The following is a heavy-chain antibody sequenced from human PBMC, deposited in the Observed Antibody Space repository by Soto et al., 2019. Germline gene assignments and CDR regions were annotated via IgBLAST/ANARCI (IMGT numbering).Heavy chain of an antibody. CDR3: ARAQPTYTSSYFDY. D-gene: IGHD1-20*01. CDR2: ISGRGDDT. CDR1: GFTFSSYA. Sequence: EVQLLESGGDLVQPGGSLRLSCAASGFTFSSYAMSWVRQAPGKGLEWVSTISGRGDDTYYTDSVKGRFTISRDNSKNTLYVHMNSLRAEDTAVYYWARAQPTYTSSYFDYWGQGTLGTVSS. V-gene: IGHV3-23*01. J-gene: IGHJ4*02.